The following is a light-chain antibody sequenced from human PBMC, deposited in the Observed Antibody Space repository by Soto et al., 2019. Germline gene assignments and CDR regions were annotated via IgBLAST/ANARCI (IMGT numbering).Light chain of an antibody. CDR2: AAS. CDR1: ENIIRH. J-gene: IGKJ5*01. CDR3: QHRYSMPIA. V-gene: IGKV1-39*01. Sequence: SVSAFVVDGDSITCRASENIIRHLNWYQHKPGRAPRLLIYAASTLQTGVPSRFTGSGSGTEFTLTIIGLQPEDFATYYCQHRYSMPIAFGQGTRLEI.